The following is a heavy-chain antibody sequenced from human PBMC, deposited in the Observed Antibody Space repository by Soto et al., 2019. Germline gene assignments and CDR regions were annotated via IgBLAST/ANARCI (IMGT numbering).Heavy chain of an antibody. D-gene: IGHD2-15*01. CDR2: IKRKIDGEAT. CDR3: TTGSVEGV. CDR1: GFSFSNAW. V-gene: IGHV3-15*07. Sequence: EVQLVESGGGLVKPGGSLRLSCAASGFSFSNAWMNWVRQAPGKGLEWVGRIKRKIDGEATDYAGPVKGRFTVFRDDSKSSLYLQMNSLKVDDPAVYYCTTGSVEGVWGQGTTVTVS. J-gene: IGHJ6*02.